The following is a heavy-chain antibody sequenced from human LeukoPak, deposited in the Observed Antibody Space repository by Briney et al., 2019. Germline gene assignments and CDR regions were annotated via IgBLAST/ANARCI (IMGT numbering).Heavy chain of an antibody. CDR3: ARHHWRSAYFDY. D-gene: IGHD1-1*01. Sequence: SETLSLTCTVSGGSRSNYYWSWLRQSPGKGLEWIGYIHYSGTTNYSPSLSSRVTISVDTSKNQFSLKVSSVTAADTAVYYCARHHWRSAYFDYWGQGTLVTVSS. J-gene: IGHJ4*02. CDR2: IHYSGTT. CDR1: GGSRSNYY. V-gene: IGHV4-59*08.